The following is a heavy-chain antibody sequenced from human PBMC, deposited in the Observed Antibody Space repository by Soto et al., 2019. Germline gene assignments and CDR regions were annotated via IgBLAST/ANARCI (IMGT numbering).Heavy chain of an antibody. CDR1: GGSISSGDYY. J-gene: IGHJ5*02. CDR3: ARDSRDSSSNWFDP. CDR2: IYYSGST. D-gene: IGHD6-6*01. V-gene: IGHV4-30-4*01. Sequence: SETLSLTCTVSGGSISSGDYYWSWIRQPPGKGLEWIGYIYYSGSTYYNPSLKSRVTISVDTSKNQFSLKLSSVTAADTAVYYCARDSRDSSSNWFDPWRQGTLVTVSS.